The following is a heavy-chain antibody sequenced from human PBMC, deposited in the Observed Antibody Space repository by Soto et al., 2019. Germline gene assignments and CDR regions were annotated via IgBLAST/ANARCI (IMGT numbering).Heavy chain of an antibody. CDR3: ARVHDYYDSSGYYGYFDY. D-gene: IGHD3-22*01. V-gene: IGHV5-51*01. CDR2: IYPGDSDT. J-gene: IGHJ4*02. CDR1: GYSFTSYW. Sequence: GESLKISCKGSGYSFTSYWIGWVRQMPGKGLAWMGIIYPGDSDTRYSPSFQGQVTISADKSISTAYLQWSSLKASDTAMYYCARVHDYYDSSGYYGYFDYWGQGTLVTVSS.